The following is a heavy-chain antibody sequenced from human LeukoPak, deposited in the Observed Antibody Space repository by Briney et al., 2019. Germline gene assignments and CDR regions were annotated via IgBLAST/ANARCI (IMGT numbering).Heavy chain of an antibody. Sequence: SETLSLTCSVSGDTISTSDHYWGWIRQPPGKGLEWIGSIYYTGNTYYNPSLKSRVTISVDTSENQFSLKLSSVTAADTAVYYCARGGTTVTTLDYWGQGTLVTVSS. D-gene: IGHD4-17*01. CDR3: ARGGTTVTTLDY. V-gene: IGHV4-39*07. CDR2: IYYTGNT. CDR1: GDTISTSDHY. J-gene: IGHJ4*02.